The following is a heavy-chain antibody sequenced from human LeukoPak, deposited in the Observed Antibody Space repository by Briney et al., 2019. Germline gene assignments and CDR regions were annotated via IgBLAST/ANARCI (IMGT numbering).Heavy chain of an antibody. V-gene: IGHV4-4*07. CDR3: ARMLRRFYYFDY. CDR1: GGSLDSNAYH. J-gene: IGHJ4*02. D-gene: IGHD2/OR15-2a*01. Sequence: SETLSLTCTVSGGSLDSNAYHWAWVRQPAGRPLEWIGRVYTRGGTSYSPSLRSRVTISVDTSGKQFSLKLSSVTAADTGVYFCARMLRRFYYFDYWGQGVLVSVSS. CDR2: VYTRGGT.